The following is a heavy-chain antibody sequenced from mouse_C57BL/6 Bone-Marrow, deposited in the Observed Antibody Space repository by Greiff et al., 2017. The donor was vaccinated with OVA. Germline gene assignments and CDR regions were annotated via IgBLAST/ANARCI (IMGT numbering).Heavy chain of an antibody. CDR3: ARTYYYGSSSLYFDY. CDR1: GYTFTDYE. J-gene: IGHJ2*01. CDR2: IDPETGGT. D-gene: IGHD1-1*01. Sequence: VQLQQSGAELVRPGASVTLSCTASGYTFTDYEMHWVKQTPVHGLEWIGAIDPETGGTAYNQKFKGKAILTADKSSSTAYMELRSLTSEDSAVYYCARTYYYGSSSLYFDYWGQGTTLTVSS. V-gene: IGHV1-15*01.